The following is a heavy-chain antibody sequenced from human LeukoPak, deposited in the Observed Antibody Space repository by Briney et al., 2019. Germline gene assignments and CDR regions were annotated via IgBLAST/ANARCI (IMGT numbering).Heavy chain of an antibody. D-gene: IGHD4-17*01. CDR2: ISGSGDTT. CDR1: GFTFDDYA. V-gene: IGHV3-23*01. CDR3: AYYGDFDY. Sequence: GRSLRLSCAASGFTFDDYAMHWVRQAPGKGLEWVSGISGSGDTTYYADSVKGRFTISRDNSKNTLYLQMNSLRAEDTAVYYCAYYGDFDYWGQGTLVTVSS. J-gene: IGHJ4*02.